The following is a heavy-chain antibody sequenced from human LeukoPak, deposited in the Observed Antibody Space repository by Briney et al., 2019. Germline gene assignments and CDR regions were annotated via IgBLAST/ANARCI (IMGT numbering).Heavy chain of an antibody. CDR2: IFYSGNP. D-gene: IGHD3-9*01. J-gene: IGHJ4*02. V-gene: IGHV4-59*01. Sequence: SETLSLTCTVSGGSLSGSYWAWIRQPPGKGLEWIGYIFYSGNPNYNPSLKSRISMSVDTSKNQFSLNLNSVTAAGTAVYYCARSGTLTAYLHWGQGALVTVSS. CDR1: GGSLSGSY. CDR3: ARSGTLTAYLH.